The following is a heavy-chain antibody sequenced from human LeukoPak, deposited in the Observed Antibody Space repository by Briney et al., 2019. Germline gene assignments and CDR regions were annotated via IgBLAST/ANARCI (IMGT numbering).Heavy chain of an antibody. V-gene: IGHV1-69*13. CDR3: ARVIAAAGILGLFDY. Sequence: SVKDSCKASRGTFSSYAISWVRQARGQGLDWMGGIIPIFGTANYAQRFQGRVTITADESTSTAYMELSSLRSEYTAVYYCARVIAAAGILGLFDYWGQGTLVTVSS. D-gene: IGHD6-13*01. CDR1: RGTFSSYA. J-gene: IGHJ4*02. CDR2: IIPIFGTA.